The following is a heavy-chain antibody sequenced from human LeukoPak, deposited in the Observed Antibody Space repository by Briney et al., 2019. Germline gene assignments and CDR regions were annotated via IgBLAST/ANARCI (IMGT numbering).Heavy chain of an antibody. D-gene: IGHD2-15*01. V-gene: IGHV3-23*01. CDR1: GFTFNDYW. CDR3: AKDGSGCSGGSCYQNFDY. J-gene: IGHJ4*02. Sequence: GGSLRLSCAASGFTFNDYWMSWVRQAPGKGLEWVSAISGSGGSTYYADSVKGRFTISRDNSKNTLYLQMNSLRAEDTAVYYCAKDGSGCSGGSCYQNFDYWGQGTLVTVSS. CDR2: ISGSGGST.